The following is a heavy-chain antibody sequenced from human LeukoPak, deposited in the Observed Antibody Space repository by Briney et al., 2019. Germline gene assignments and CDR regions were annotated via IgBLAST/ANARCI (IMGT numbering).Heavy chain of an antibody. CDR1: GYTFTGYY. J-gene: IGHJ4*02. CDR2: INPNSGGT. CDR3: ARDKGYSYGVDY. V-gene: IGHV1-2*02. Sequence: GASVKVSCKASGYTFTGYYMHWVRQAPEQGLEWMGWINPNSGGTNYAQKFQGRVTMTRDTSISTAYMELSRLRSDDTAVYYCARDKGYSYGVDYWGQGTLVTVSS. D-gene: IGHD5-18*01.